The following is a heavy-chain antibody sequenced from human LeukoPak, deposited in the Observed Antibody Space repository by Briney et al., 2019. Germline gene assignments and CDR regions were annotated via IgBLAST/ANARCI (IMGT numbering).Heavy chain of an antibody. CDR1: GYTFTSNY. J-gene: IGHJ4*02. Sequence: ASVKVFCKASGYTFTSNYIHWVRQAPGQGLEWMGMIYPRDGSTSYAQKFQGRVTVTRDTSTSTVHMELSGLRSEDTAVYYCARDQEGFDYWGQGTLVTVSS. CDR3: ARDQEGFDY. CDR2: IYPRDGST. V-gene: IGHV1-46*01.